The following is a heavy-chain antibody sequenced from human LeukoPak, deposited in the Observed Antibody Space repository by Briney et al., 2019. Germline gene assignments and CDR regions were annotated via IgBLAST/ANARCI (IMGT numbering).Heavy chain of an antibody. CDR1: GFTFSSYE. CDR2: ISSSGSTI. CDR3: ARDKADYPGIAAAGFYYYYGMDV. J-gene: IGHJ6*02. D-gene: IGHD6-13*01. Sequence: GGSLRLSCAASGFTFSSYEMNWVRQAPGKGLEWVSYISSSGSTIYYADSVKGRFTISRDNAKNSLYLQMNSLRAEDTAVYYCARDKADYPGIAAAGFYYYYGMDVWGQGTTVTVSS. V-gene: IGHV3-48*03.